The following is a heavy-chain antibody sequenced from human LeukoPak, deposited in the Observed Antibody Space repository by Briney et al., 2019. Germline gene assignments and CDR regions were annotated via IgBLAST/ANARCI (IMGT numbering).Heavy chain of an antibody. Sequence: GGSLRLSCAASGFTFSSYAMSWVRQAPGKGLEWVSAISGSGGSTYYADSVKGRFTISRDNSKNTLYLQMNSLRAEDTAVYYCAKDASSPRTYDFWSGYYLYYFDYWGQGTLVTASS. CDR2: ISGSGGST. D-gene: IGHD3-3*01. CDR3: AKDASSPRTYDFWSGYYLYYFDY. J-gene: IGHJ4*02. V-gene: IGHV3-23*01. CDR1: GFTFSSYA.